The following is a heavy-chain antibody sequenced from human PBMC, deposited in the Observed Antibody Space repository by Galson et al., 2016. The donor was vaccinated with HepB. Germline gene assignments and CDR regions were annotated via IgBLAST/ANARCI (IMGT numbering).Heavy chain of an antibody. CDR2: ITSSSDTM. CDR1: GFIFSVYN. Sequence: SLRLSCAASGFIFSVYNMNWARPAPGKGLEWTAWITSSSDTMYYAASVKGRFTISRDNAKNSLYLEKNSLRDEDTAVYYCARDDYFRLGYWGQGTLVTVSS. D-gene: IGHD3-16*01. CDR3: ARDDYFRLGY. V-gene: IGHV3-48*02. J-gene: IGHJ4*02.